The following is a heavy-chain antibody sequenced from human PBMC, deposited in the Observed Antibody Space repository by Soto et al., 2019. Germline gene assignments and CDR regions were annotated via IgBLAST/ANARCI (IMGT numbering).Heavy chain of an antibody. Sequence: LGESLKISCKGSGYSFTSYWIGWVRQMPGKGLEWMGIIYPGDSVTRYSPSFQGQVTISADKSISTAYLQWSSLKASDTAMYYCARQSSSSWDGMDVWGQGTTVTVSS. D-gene: IGHD6-13*01. CDR2: IYPGDSVT. J-gene: IGHJ6*02. CDR3: ARQSSSSWDGMDV. CDR1: GYSFTSYW. V-gene: IGHV5-51*01.